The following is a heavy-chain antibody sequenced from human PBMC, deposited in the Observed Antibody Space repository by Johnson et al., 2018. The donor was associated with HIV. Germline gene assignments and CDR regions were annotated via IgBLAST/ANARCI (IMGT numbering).Heavy chain of an antibody. CDR1: GFTLSSYD. Sequence: VQLVESGGGLVQPGGSLRLSCAASGFTLSSYDIHWVRQATGKGLEWVAAIGTTGDTFYPGSVKGRFTISRENAKNTLFMQMNSLRPEDTAVYYCVKDQGGQHPRGAFDIWGQGTMVTVSS. CDR2: IGTTGDT. V-gene: IGHV3-13*01. D-gene: IGHD6-13*01. CDR3: VKDQGGQHPRGAFDI. J-gene: IGHJ3*02.